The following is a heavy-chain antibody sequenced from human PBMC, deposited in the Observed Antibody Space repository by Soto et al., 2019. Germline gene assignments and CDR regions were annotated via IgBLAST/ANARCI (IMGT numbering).Heavy chain of an antibody. J-gene: IGHJ6*04. CDR2: ISGSGGST. CDR1: GFTFTTYA. V-gene: IGHV3-23*01. D-gene: IGHD5-18*01. CDR3: ASFVDTGMAYLFRYGLDV. Sequence: PGGSLRLSCAASGFTFTTYAMSWVRQAPGKGLEWVSGISGSGGSTYYADSVKGRFTISRDNARNIVFLQMNGLRAEDTAVYYCASFVDTGMAYLFRYGLDVWGKGTTVTVSS.